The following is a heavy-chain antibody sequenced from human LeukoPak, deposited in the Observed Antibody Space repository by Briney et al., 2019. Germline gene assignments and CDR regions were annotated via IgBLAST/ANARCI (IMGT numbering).Heavy chain of an antibody. CDR3: AREARKSYYDFWSGYYYFDY. Sequence: GGSLRLSCVASGFIFDDYAMHWVRQAPGKGLEWVSGINSNSGGIDYADSVKGRFTISRDNSKNTLYLQMNSLRAEDTAVYYCAREARKSYYDFWSGYYYFDYWGQGTLVTVSS. V-gene: IGHV3-9*01. J-gene: IGHJ4*02. CDR2: INSNSGGI. CDR1: GFIFDDYA. D-gene: IGHD3-3*01.